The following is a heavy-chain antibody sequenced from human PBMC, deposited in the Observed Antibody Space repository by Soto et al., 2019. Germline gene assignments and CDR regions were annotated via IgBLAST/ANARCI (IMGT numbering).Heavy chain of an antibody. V-gene: IGHV1-69*01. Sequence: QVQLVQSGAEVQKPGSSVMVSCKASGGTFSSYAISWVRQAPGQGLEWMGGIIPIFGTANYAQKFQGRVTITADESTSTAYMELSSLRSEDTAVYYCAVDWSGYQKTSCYYWGQGTLVTVSS. J-gene: IGHJ4*02. CDR2: IIPIFGTA. D-gene: IGHD3-3*01. CDR3: AVDWSGYQKTSCYY. CDR1: GGTFSSYA.